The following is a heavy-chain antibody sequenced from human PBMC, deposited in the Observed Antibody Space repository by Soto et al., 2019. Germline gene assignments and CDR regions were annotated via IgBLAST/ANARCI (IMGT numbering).Heavy chain of an antibody. CDR3: ARESEDLTSKFDY. V-gene: IGHV3-21*06. CDR1: GFTFTRYS. J-gene: IGHJ4*02. CDR2: ISSTTNYI. Sequence: GSLRLSCAASGFTFTRYSMNWVRQAPGKGLEWVSSISSTTNYIYYGDSMKGRFTISRDNAKNSLYLEMNSLRAEDTAVYYCARESEDLTSKFDYWGQGTLVTVSS.